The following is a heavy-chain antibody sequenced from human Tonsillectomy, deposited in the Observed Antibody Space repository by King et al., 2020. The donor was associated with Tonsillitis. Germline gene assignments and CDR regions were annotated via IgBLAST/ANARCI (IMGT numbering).Heavy chain of an antibody. CDR2: IWYDGSNK. V-gene: IGHV3-33*01. D-gene: IGHD6-13*01. CDR3: ARDGLAALDY. J-gene: IGHJ4*02. Sequence: VQLVESGGRVVQPGRSLRLSCAASGLRFSSYSMQWVRQAPGKGLEWVAVIWYDGSNKDYADSVKGRFTISRDNSKNTLYLQMNSLRAEDTAVYYCARDGLAALDYWGQGTLVTVSS. CDR1: GLRFSSYS.